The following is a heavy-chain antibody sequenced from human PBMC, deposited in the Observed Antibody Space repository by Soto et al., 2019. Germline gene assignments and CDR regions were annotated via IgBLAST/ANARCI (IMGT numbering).Heavy chain of an antibody. CDR2: IYYSGST. CDR1: GGSISSSSYY. CDR3: ARLAIPTLVGMDV. J-gene: IGHJ6*02. D-gene: IGHD2-2*02. Sequence: PSETLSLTCTVSGGSISSSSYYWGWIRQPPGKGLEWIGSIYYSGSTYYNPSLKSRVTISVDTSKNQFSLKLSSVTAADTAVYYCARLAIPTLVGMDVWGQGTTVTVSS. V-gene: IGHV4-39*01.